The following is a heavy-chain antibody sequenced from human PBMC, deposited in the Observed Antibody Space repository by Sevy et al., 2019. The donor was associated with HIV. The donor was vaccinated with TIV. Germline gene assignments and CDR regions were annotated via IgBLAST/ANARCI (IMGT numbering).Heavy chain of an antibody. J-gene: IGHJ2*01. Sequence: WETLSLTCAVSGGSFSGFSWNWIHQPPGKELEWIGEVNHYSPSLKSRATISLDTSKNQFSLKLHSVTAADTALYFCARGAEGVVPSPIIGLGPWAKYWSFDLWGRGTLVTVSS. CDR3: ARGAEGVVPSPIIGLGPWAKYWSFDL. V-gene: IGHV4-34*01. CDR1: GGSFSGFS. CDR2: VNH. D-gene: IGHD2-2*02.